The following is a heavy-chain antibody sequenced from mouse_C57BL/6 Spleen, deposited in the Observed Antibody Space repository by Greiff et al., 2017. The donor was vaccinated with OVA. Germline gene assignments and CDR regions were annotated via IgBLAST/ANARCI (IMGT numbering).Heavy chain of an antibody. V-gene: IGHV1-53*01. CDR3: ASKDLFITTD. J-gene: IGHJ3*01. Sequence: QVHLQQPGPELVKPGASVKLSCKASGYTFTSYWMHWVKQRPEQGLEWIGNINPSNGGTNYNEKFKSKATLTVDKSSSTAYMQLSSLTSEDSAFYYCASKDLFITTDWGQGTLVTVSA. CDR1: GYTFTSYW. CDR2: INPSNGGT. D-gene: IGHD1-1*01.